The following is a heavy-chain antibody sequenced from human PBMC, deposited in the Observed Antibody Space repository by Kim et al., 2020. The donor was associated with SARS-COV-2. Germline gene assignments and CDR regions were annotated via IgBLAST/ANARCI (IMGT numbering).Heavy chain of an antibody. V-gene: IGHV3-30*07. Sequence: KGRFTISRDNSKNTLYLQMNSLKAEDTAVYYCARDNCSSTSCYPVPSIDYWGQGTLVTVSS. D-gene: IGHD2-2*01. J-gene: IGHJ4*02. CDR3: ARDNCSSTSCYPVPSIDY.